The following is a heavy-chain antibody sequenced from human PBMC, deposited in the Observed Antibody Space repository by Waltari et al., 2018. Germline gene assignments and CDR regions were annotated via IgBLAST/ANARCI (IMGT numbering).Heavy chain of an antibody. CDR2: VKRYTDGGTR. CDR1: GFTFSNAY. V-gene: IGHV3-15*05. CDR3: TTKLYS. D-gene: IGHD2-15*01. Sequence: EVQLVESGGGLVEPGESLGLSCAASGFTFSNAYMTWVRQAPGKGLEWVGGVKRYTDGGTREYAATVKSRFIISKDESKHTLYLQMNSLKTEDTAVYYCTTKLYSWGQGTLVTVSS. J-gene: IGHJ5*02.